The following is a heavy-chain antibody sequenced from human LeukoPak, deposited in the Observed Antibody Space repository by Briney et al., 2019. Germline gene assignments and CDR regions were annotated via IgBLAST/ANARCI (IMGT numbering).Heavy chain of an antibody. Sequence: AGGSLRLSCAASGFTLSSYAMSWVRQAPGKGLEWVSAISGSGGSTYYADSVKGRFTISRDNSKNTLYLQMNSLRAEDTAVYYCAKGQRYYYDSSGYSHFDYWGQGTLVTVSS. CDR3: AKGQRYYYDSSGYSHFDY. CDR2: ISGSGGST. J-gene: IGHJ4*02. D-gene: IGHD3-22*01. CDR1: GFTLSSYA. V-gene: IGHV3-23*01.